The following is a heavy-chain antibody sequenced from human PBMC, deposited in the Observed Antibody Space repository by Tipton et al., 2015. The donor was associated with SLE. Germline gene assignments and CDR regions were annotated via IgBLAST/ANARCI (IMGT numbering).Heavy chain of an antibody. D-gene: IGHD3-10*01. CDR2: ITWNSVGW. CDR3: ARGGFYPGSGNQYYFDS. Sequence: RSLRLSCAASGFNFDSYAMHWVRQAPGKGLEWIAGITWNSVGWGYMDSVKGRFTISRDNAKNSLYLQMNSLRSEDTALYYCARGGFYPGSGNQYYFDSWGQGTLVTVSS. CDR1: GFNFDSYA. V-gene: IGHV3-9*01. J-gene: IGHJ4*02.